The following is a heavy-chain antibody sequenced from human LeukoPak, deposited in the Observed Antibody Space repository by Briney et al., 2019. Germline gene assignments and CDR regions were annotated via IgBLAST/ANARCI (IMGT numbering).Heavy chain of an antibody. CDR1: GFTFSSYS. Sequence: PGGSLRPSCAASGFTFSSYSMNWVRQAPGKGLEWVSSISSSSSNIYYADSVKGRFTISRDNAKNSLYLQMNRPRAEDTAVYYCARGRAHDAFDIWGQGTMVTVSS. J-gene: IGHJ3*02. CDR2: ISSSSSNI. CDR3: ARGRAHDAFDI. V-gene: IGHV3-21*01.